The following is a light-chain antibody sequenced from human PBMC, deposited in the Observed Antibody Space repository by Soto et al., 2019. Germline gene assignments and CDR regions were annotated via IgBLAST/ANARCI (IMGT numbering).Light chain of an antibody. J-gene: IGKJ1*01. Sequence: EIVLTQSPGILSLSPGERATLACRASQSISSDHLAWYQQRPGQSPRLLIYGASSRTTGVPDRFSGSGSGTDFTLTISSLEPEDFAVYYCQQRSTWPWTFGQGTKVEMK. CDR3: QQRSTWPWT. CDR1: QSISSDH. CDR2: GAS. V-gene: IGKV3D-20*02.